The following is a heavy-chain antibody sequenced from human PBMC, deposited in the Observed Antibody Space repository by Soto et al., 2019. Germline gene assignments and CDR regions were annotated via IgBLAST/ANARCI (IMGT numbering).Heavy chain of an antibody. CDR1: GFTLSGVD. Sequence: QVQLVESGGGVVQPGTSLRLSCSASGFTLSGVDMHWVRQAPGKGLEWVAVMSYDGRNQYYADSVKGRFTVSRDSSKSTLYLQMNRMRTEDAAVYYCAKGGWYTSSSRSDCWGKGTLVTVSS. CDR3: AKGGWYTSSSRSDC. J-gene: IGHJ4*02. V-gene: IGHV3-30*18. D-gene: IGHD6-6*01. CDR2: MSYDGRNQ.